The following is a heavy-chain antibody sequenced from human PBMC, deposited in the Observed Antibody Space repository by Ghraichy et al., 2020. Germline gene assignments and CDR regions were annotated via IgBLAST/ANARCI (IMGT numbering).Heavy chain of an antibody. CDR3: AHIMIRGITYYFDY. CDR1: GFSLSSTGVA. Sequence: SGPTLVKPTQTLTLTCTFSGFSLSSTGVAVDWVRQPPGKALEWLTLIYWDGDKRYRPSLKTRLTIAKDTSKNQVVLTMTDMDSVDTGTYYCAHIMIRGITYYFDYWGQGKLVIVSS. CDR2: IYWDGDK. J-gene: IGHJ4*02. V-gene: IGHV2-5*02. D-gene: IGHD3-10*01.